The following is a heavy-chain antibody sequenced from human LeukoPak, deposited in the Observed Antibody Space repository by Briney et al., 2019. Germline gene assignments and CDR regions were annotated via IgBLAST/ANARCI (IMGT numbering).Heavy chain of an antibody. Sequence: AGGSLRLSCAASGFTFSDHYMDWVRQAPGKGLERVGRIRKKVNSYTTEYAPYVTGRFTISRDDSKNSLYLQMNSLKTDDTAVYYCARVGSTWDFDYWGQGTLVTVSS. CDR1: GFTFSDHY. D-gene: IGHD6-13*01. J-gene: IGHJ4*02. CDR3: ARVGSTWDFDY. V-gene: IGHV3-72*01. CDR2: IRKKVNSYTT.